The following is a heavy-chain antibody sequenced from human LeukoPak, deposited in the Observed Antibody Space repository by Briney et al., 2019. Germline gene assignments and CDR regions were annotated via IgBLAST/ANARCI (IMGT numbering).Heavy chain of an antibody. D-gene: IGHD2/OR15-2a*01. V-gene: IGHV1-18*01. CDR2: ISAYNGNT. J-gene: IGHJ6*03. CDR3: ARDSQIGHEFQYFTYYMDV. Sequence: ASVKVSCKASGYTFTSYGISWVRQAPGQGLEWMGWISAYNGNTNYAQKLQGRVTMTTDTSTSTAYMELSRLRSDDTAVYYCARDSQIGHEFQYFTYYMDVWGKGTTVTVSS. CDR1: GYTFTSYG.